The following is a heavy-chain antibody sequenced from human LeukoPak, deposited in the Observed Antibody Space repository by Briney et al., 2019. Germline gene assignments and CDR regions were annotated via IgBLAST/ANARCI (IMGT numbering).Heavy chain of an antibody. V-gene: IGHV3-48*04. CDR2: ISSGGSTI. CDR1: GFTFSSYG. CDR3: AELGITMIGGV. D-gene: IGHD3-10*02. J-gene: IGHJ6*04. Sequence: GGSLRLSCAASGFTFSSYGMHWVRQAPGKGLEWLSFISSGGSTIYYADSVKGRFTISRDNAKNSLYLQMNSLRAEDTAVYYCAELGITMIGGVWGKGTTVTISS.